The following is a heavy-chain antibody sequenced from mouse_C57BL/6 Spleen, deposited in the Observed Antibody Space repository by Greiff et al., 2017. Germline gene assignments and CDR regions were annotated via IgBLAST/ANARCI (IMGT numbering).Heavy chain of an antibody. CDR2: IDPSDSYT. V-gene: IGHV1-69*01. Sequence: VQLQQPGAELVMPGASVKLSCKASGYTFTSYWMHWVKQRPGQGLEWIGEIDPSDSYTNYNQEFKGKSTLTVDKSSSTAYMQLSSLTSEDSAVYYCAGGGNYYAMDYWGQGTSVTVSS. J-gene: IGHJ4*01. CDR1: GYTFTSYW. CDR3: AGGGNYYAMDY. D-gene: IGHD2-1*01.